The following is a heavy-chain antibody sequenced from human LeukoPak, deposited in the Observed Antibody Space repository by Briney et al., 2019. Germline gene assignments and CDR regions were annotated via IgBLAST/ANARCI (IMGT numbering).Heavy chain of an antibody. V-gene: IGHV3-73*01. Sequence: GGSLKLSCAGSGFTFSGSAMHWVRQASGKGLEWVAHIRTKATSYATAYAASVKGRFTISRDDSKNMAYLQMSSLKTEDTAVYYCTRLDLLYYDGSDYPGWGQGTLVTVSS. CDR2: IRTKATSYAT. CDR3: TRLDLLYYDGSDYPG. J-gene: IGHJ4*02. D-gene: IGHD3-22*01. CDR1: GFTFSGSA.